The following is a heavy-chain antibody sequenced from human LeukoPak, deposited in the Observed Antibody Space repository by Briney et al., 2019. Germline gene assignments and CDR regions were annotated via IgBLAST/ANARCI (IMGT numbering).Heavy chain of an antibody. CDR1: GFTFSSDG. CDR2: ISYDGSNK. Sequence: PGGSLRLSCAASGFTFSSDGMHWVRQAPGKGLEWVAVISYDGSNKYYADSVKGRFTISRDNSKNTLYLQMNSLRAEDTAVYYCAEDFNLEWGLGSDYWGQGTLVTVSS. J-gene: IGHJ4*02. CDR3: AEDFNLEWGLGSDY. D-gene: IGHD1-26*01. V-gene: IGHV3-30*18.